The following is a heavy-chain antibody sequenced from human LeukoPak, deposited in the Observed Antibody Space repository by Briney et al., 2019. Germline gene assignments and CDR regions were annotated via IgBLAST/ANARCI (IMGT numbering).Heavy chain of an antibody. CDR1: GYTFTSYG. CDR3: ARGVSAKYSSSWYWFDP. CDR2: ISAYNGNT. J-gene: IGHJ5*02. V-gene: IGHV1-18*01. D-gene: IGHD6-13*01. Sequence: ASVKVSCKASGYTFTSYGISWVRQAPGQGLEWMGWISAYNGNTNYAQKLQGRVTMTTDTSTSTAYMELRSLRSEDTAVYYCARGVSAKYSSSWYWFDPWGQGTLVTVSS.